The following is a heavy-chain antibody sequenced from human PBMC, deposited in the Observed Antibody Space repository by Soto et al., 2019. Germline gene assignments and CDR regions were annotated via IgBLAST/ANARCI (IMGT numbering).Heavy chain of an antibody. J-gene: IGHJ5*02. CDR2: IWYDGSKE. CDR1: GFTFSSFG. CDR3: TREGTFGSGSNEAWFDP. D-gene: IGHD6-25*01. Sequence: ESGGGVVPPGRSLRLSCTASGFTFSSFGMNWVRQAPGKGLEWVALIWYDGSKEYYADSVKGRFTISRDDSKNTVYLQMDSLRAEDTAVYYCTREGTFGSGSNEAWFDPWGQGTLVTVSS. V-gene: IGHV3-33*08.